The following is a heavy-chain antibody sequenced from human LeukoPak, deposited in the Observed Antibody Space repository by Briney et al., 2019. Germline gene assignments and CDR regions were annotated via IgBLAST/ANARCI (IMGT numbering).Heavy chain of an antibody. D-gene: IGHD3-10*02. CDR3: AELGITMIGGV. CDR2: ISYNGRSI. J-gene: IGHJ6*04. V-gene: IGHV3-11*04. Sequence: GGSLRLSCAASGFTFSDYYMSWIRQAPGKGLEWLSYISYNGRSIYYADSVKGRFTISRDNAKNSLYLQMNSLRAEDTAVYYCAELGITMIGGVWGKGTTVTISS. CDR1: GFTFSDYY.